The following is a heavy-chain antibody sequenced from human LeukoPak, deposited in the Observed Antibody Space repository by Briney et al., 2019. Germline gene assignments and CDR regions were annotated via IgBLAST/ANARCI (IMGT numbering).Heavy chain of an antibody. J-gene: IGHJ4*02. D-gene: IGHD3-3*01. CDR2: IGGRDDRT. Sequence: GGSLRLSCAASGSTLTGHTMTWLRQAPGKGLEWVSIIGGRDDRTYYADFVEGRFTISRDNSKNILYLQMSSLRAEDTAVYYCAKDPNPLYDLWSGYKWGQGTLVTVSS. CDR1: GSTLTGHT. V-gene: IGHV3-23*01. CDR3: AKDPNPLYDLWSGYK.